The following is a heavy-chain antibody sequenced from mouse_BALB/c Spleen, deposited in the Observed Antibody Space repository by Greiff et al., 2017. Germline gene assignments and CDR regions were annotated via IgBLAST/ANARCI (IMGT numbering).Heavy chain of an antibody. CDR2: ISYSGST. J-gene: IGHJ2*01. CDR1: GDSITSGY. V-gene: IGHV3-8*02. CDR3: AREGAGTGNLDY. Sequence: EVQLQQSGPSLVKPSQTLSLTCSVTGDSITSGYWNWIRKFPGNKLEYMGYISYSGSTYYNPSLKSRISITRDTSKNQYYLQLNSVTTEDTATYYCAREGAGTGNLDYWGQGTTLTVSS. D-gene: IGHD4-1*01.